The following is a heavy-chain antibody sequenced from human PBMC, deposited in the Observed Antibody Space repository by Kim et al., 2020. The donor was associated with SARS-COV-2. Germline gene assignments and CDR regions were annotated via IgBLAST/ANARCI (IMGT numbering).Heavy chain of an antibody. CDR3: ARAGYDSSGYYGVKYFQH. CDR1: GGTFSSYA. J-gene: IGHJ1*01. D-gene: IGHD3-22*01. CDR2: IIPIFGTA. Sequence: SVKVSCKASGGTFSSYAISWVRQAPGQGLEWMGGIIPIFGTANYAQKFQGRVTITADESTSTAYMELSSLRSEDTTVYYCARAGYDSSGYYGVKYFQHWGQGTLVTVSS. V-gene: IGHV1-69*13.